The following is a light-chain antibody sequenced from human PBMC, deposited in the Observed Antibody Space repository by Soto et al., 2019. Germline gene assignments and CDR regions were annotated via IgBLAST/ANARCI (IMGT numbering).Light chain of an antibody. Sequence: EIVLTQSPGTLSVSPGERATLSCRASQTISSNYLAWYQQKPGQAPSLLIYGTSSRATGIPDRFSGSGSGTDFTRTISRLAPEDSAIYYCQQYGSWTFGQGTKVEIK. V-gene: IGKV3-20*01. CDR3: QQYGSWT. CDR1: QTISSNY. CDR2: GTS. J-gene: IGKJ1*01.